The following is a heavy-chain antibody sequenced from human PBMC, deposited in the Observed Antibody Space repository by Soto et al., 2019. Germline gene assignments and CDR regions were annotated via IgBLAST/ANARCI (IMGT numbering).Heavy chain of an antibody. CDR3: ARAGVVAADNWFDP. V-gene: IGHV1-69*02. Sequence: QVQLVQSGAEVKKPGSSVKVSCKASGRTFSSYTISWVRQAPGQGLEWMGRIIPILGIANYAQKFQGRVTITADKSTSTAYMELSSLRSEDTAVYYCARAGVVAADNWFDPWGQGTLVTVSS. D-gene: IGHD2-15*01. CDR1: GRTFSSYT. CDR2: IIPILGIA. J-gene: IGHJ5*02.